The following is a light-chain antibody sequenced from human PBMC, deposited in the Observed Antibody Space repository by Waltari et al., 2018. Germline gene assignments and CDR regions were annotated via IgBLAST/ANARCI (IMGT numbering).Light chain of an antibody. V-gene: IGKV2-30*02. CDR3: MQGTHWPYT. CDR2: RVF. Sequence: DVVMTQSPLSLPVTLGQAASISCQSRQSLVHSDGNTHLNWFQQRPGQSPRRLIYRVFNGDSGVPDRFSGSGSGTDFTLKISRVEAEDVGVYYCMQGTHWPYTFGQGTKLDIK. CDR1: QSLVHSDGNTH. J-gene: IGKJ2*01.